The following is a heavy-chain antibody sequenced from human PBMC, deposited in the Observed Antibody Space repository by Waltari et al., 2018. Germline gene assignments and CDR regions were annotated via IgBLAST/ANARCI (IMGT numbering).Heavy chain of an antibody. Sequence: EVQLVESGGGLVQPGGSLRLSCAASGFTFSSYAMHWVLQAPGKGLEYVSAISSNGGSTYYANSVKGRFTISRDNSNNTLYLQMGSLRAEDMAVYYCARSEIPPSAAVAGTFDYWGQGTLVTVSS. J-gene: IGHJ4*02. CDR1: GFTFSSYA. CDR3: ARSEIPPSAAVAGTFDY. V-gene: IGHV3-64*01. D-gene: IGHD6-19*01. CDR2: ISSNGGST.